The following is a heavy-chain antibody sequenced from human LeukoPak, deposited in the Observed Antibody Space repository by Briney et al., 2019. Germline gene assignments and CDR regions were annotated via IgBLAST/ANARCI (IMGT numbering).Heavy chain of an antibody. D-gene: IGHD2-2*02. CDR2: IRYDGSNK. J-gene: IGHJ5*02. CDR3: ARYIVLGYCSSTSCYTAWFDP. Sequence: PGGSLRLSCAASGFTFSSYSMNWVRQAPGKGLEWVAFIRYDGSNKYYADSVKGRFTISRDNSKNTLYLQMNSLRAEDTAVYYCARYIVLGYCSSTSCYTAWFDPWGQGTLVTVSS. V-gene: IGHV3-30*02. CDR1: GFTFSSYS.